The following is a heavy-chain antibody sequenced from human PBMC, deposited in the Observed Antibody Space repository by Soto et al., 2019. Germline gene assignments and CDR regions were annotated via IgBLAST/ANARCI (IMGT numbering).Heavy chain of an antibody. Sequence: EVPLLESGGALVQPGGSLRLSCVASGFTFSSYAMSWVRQAPGKGLEWVSAISGSGGSTYNADSVRGRFTISRDNSKYXLYLQMNSPRAEDTAVYYCAKDPLFNWNREGTFDSWGQGTLVTVSS. V-gene: IGHV3-23*01. D-gene: IGHD1-20*01. J-gene: IGHJ4*02. CDR1: GFTFSSYA. CDR3: AKDPLFNWNREGTFDS. CDR2: ISGSGGST.